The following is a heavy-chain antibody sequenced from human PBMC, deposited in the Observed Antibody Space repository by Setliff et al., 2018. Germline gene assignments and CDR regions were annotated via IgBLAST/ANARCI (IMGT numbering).Heavy chain of an antibody. CDR2: IIPLFGTT. CDR1: GRLFNSFL. Sequence: ASVKVSCKAPGRLFNSFLVSWVRQAPGQGLEWMGGIIPLFGTTKYAQKFQDRITMTADESATTAYMELTSLRSEDTAVYYCARALGGISAAGNNWLDSWAREPWSPSPQ. D-gene: IGHD6-13*01. V-gene: IGHV1-69*13. CDR3: ARALGGISAAGNNWLDS. J-gene: IGHJ5*01.